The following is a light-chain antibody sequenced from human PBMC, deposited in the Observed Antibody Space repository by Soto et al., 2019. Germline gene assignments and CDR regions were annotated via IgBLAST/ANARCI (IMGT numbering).Light chain of an antibody. J-gene: IGKJ2*01. CDR3: QQRSNWAYT. CDR1: QTVSNNY. CDR2: GAS. V-gene: IGKV3D-20*02. Sequence: EIVLTQSPGTLSLSPGERATLSCRASQTVSNNYLAWYQQKPGQAPRLLIYGASSRATGIPDRFSGSGSGTDFTLTIGRLEPEDFAVYYCQQRSNWAYTFGQGTKLEIK.